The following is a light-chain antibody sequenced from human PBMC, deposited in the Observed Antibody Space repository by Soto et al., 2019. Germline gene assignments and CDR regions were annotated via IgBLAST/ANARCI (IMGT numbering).Light chain of an antibody. CDR2: EVS. V-gene: IGLV2-14*01. J-gene: IGLJ1*01. Sequence: QSSLTQPASVSGSPRQSITISRSRTSTGLGGYNYVSWYQQHPGKAPKLMIYEVSNRPSGVSNRFSGSKSGNTASLTISGLQAEDEADYYCSSYTSSSTHYVFGTGTKVTVL. CDR3: SSYTSSSTHYV. CDR1: STGLGGYNY.